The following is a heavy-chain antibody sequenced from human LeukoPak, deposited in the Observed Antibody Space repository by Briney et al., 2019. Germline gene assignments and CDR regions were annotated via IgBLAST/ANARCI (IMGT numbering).Heavy chain of an antibody. J-gene: IGHJ4*02. CDR1: GFTFSSYA. D-gene: IGHD4-11*01. V-gene: IGHV3-30-3*01. CDR3: ARAPSASTVTTGGFDY. CDR2: ISYDGSNK. Sequence: GGSLRLSCAASGFTFSSYAMHWVRQAPGKGLEWVSIISYDGSNKYYADSAKGRFTISRDDSKNTLYLQMNSLRAEDTAVYYCARAPSASTVTTGGFDYWGQGTLVTVSS.